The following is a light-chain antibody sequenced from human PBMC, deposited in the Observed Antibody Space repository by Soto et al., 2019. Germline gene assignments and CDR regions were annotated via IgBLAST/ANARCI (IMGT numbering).Light chain of an antibody. Sequence: EIVFRPSPANLFFSLREKDTLSCQASLCGSSSYLAWYQQKPGQAPRLLIYGASSRATGIPDRFSGSGSGTDFTLTISRLEPEDFAVYYCPQYGSSPPYTFRQ. V-gene: IGKV3-20*01. CDR2: GAS. CDR3: PQYGSSPPYT. CDR1: LCGSSSY. J-gene: IGKJ2*01.